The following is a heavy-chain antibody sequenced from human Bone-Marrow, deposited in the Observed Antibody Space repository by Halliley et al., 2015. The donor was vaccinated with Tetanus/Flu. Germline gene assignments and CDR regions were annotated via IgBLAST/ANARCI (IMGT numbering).Heavy chain of an antibody. D-gene: IGHD3-10*01. V-gene: IGHV4-59*01. J-gene: IGHJ6*02. CDR2: INCSGSP. Sequence: IGNINCSGSPNSNPPRRGRVSMSVDTSKNQFSLKLRSVTAADTAVYYCARDSSWLGLPNGMDVWGLGTTVTVSS. CDR3: ARDSSWLGLPNGMDV.